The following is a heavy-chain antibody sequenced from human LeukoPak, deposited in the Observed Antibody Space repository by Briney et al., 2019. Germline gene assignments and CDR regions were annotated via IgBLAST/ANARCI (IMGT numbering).Heavy chain of an antibody. CDR1: GFTFPNSA. J-gene: IGHJ5*02. Sequence: GASVKVSCKASGFTFPNSAMQWVRQARGQRLEWIGWIVLGAGNTVYSHKFHDRVTITRDISTNTAYMELSSLKSEDTAVYYCAAQRGASLHGFWSTRLFDPWGQGTLVTVSS. CDR3: AAQRGASLHGFWSTRLFDP. D-gene: IGHD3-3*01. V-gene: IGHV1-58*02. CDR2: IVLGAGNT.